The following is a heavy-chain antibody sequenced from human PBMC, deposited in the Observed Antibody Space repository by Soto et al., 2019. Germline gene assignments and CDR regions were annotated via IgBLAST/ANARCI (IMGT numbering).Heavy chain of an antibody. D-gene: IGHD6-13*01. CDR2: ITDNGVST. Sequence: EAQLLESGGGLVRPGGSLRLSCEASGFTFSSYAMSWVRQAPGKGLEWVSTITDNGVSTYDADSVKGRFTISRDNSKNTLYLQMNSLRAEDTAVYYGARRAGSSWGDFDYWGQGTLVIVSS. J-gene: IGHJ4*02. CDR3: ARRAGSSWGDFDY. V-gene: IGHV3-23*01. CDR1: GFTFSSYA.